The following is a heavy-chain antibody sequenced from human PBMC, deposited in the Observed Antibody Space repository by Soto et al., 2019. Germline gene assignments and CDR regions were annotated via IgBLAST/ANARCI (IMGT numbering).Heavy chain of an antibody. V-gene: IGHV3-9*01. CDR3: VKDESINWYSGHFRH. D-gene: IGHD6-13*01. CDR1: GFTFDDYA. CDR2: INWKSGSI. J-gene: IGHJ1*01. Sequence: GGSLRLSCAASGFTFDDYAMHWVRQVPGKGLEWVSGINWKSGSIGYGDSVKGRFAISRDNAKNPLHLQMNRLSAEDTALYYCVKDESINWYSGHFRHWGQGTLVTVSS.